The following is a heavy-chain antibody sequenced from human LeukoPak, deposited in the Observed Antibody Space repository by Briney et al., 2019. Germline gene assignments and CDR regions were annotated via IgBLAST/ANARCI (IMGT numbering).Heavy chain of an antibody. CDR2: ISEDGSRK. CDR3: ARAYSTSWYCVY. Sequence: GRTLRLSCTASGFTFSDFAMHWVRQAPGKGPEWVAVISEDGSRKSYADSVKGRFTISRDNSVNTVYLQMDSLRVDDTALYYCARAYSTSWYCVYWGQGSLVTVSS. CDR1: GFTFSDFA. J-gene: IGHJ4*02. D-gene: IGHD6-13*01. V-gene: IGHV3-30*01.